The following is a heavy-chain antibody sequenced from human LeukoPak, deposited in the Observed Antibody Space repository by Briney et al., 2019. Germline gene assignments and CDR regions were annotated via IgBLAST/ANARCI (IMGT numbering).Heavy chain of an antibody. D-gene: IGHD1-26*01. CDR1: GFTFSSYA. CDR2: ISGSGGGT. CDR3: ARSGNYYSFDY. Sequence: PGGSLRLSCTASGFTFSSYAMSWVRQAPGKGLEWVSPISGSGGGTYCTASVKGRFTISRDNSKNTLYLQMNSLRAEDTAVYYCARSGNYYSFDYWGQGTLVTVSS. J-gene: IGHJ4*02. V-gene: IGHV3-23*01.